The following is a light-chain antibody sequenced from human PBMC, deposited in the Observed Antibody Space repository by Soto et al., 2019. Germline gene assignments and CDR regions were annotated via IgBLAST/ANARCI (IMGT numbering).Light chain of an antibody. Sequence: QSALTQPASVSGSPGQSITVSCTGTRSDVGGYDYVSWYQQHPGKAPKLIIYEVSNRPSGVSYRFSGSKSGNTASLTISGLQAEDEADYYCSSYTSSNTLHYVFGSGTQLTVL. CDR2: EVS. J-gene: IGLJ6*01. CDR1: RSDVGGYDY. V-gene: IGLV2-14*01. CDR3: SSYTSSNTLHYV.